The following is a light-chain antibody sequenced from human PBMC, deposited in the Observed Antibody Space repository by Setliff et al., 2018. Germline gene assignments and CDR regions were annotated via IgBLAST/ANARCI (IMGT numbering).Light chain of an antibody. V-gene: IGLV2-14*03. CDR1: SIDVRGYTY. CDR3: SSYTSNTVV. J-gene: IGLJ1*01. CDR2: GVS. Sequence: QSALAQPPSASGSPGQSVTISCTGASIDVRGYTYVSWYQQHPGKAPQLIIYGVSKRPSGVSDRFSGSKSGNTASLTISGLQVEDEADYYCSSYTSNTVVFAAGTKVTVL.